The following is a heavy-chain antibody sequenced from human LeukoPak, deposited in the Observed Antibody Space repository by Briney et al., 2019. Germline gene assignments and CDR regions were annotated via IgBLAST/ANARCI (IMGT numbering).Heavy chain of an antibody. J-gene: IGHJ6*02. Sequence: PGGSLRLSCAASGFTFSRYAMSWVRQAPGKGLEWVSVISDGGGITYYADSVKGRFTISRDNSKNTLYLQMNSLRAEDTAVYYCAKTERDCSSTSCSRYFGMDVWGQGTTVTVSS. CDR2: ISDGGGIT. D-gene: IGHD2-2*01. V-gene: IGHV3-23*01. CDR3: AKTERDCSSTSCSRYFGMDV. CDR1: GFTFSRYA.